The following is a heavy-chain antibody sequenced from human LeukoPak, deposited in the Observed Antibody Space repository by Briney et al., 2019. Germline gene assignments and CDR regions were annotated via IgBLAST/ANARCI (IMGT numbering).Heavy chain of an antibody. CDR3: ATVGATTGEVFDY. Sequence: PGGSLRLSCAASGFTFGSYWMHWVRQAPGKGLVWVSRINSDGSSTSYADSVKGRFTISRDNAKNTLYLQVNSLRAEDTAVYYCATVGATTGEVFDYWGQGTLVTVSS. CDR1: GFTFGSYW. V-gene: IGHV3-74*01. J-gene: IGHJ4*02. CDR2: INSDGSST. D-gene: IGHD1-26*01.